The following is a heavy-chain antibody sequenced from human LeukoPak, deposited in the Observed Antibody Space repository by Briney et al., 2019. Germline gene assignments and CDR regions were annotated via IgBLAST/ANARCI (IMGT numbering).Heavy chain of an antibody. V-gene: IGHV4-59*01. D-gene: IGHD3-3*01. J-gene: IGHJ5*02. CDR1: GGSISSYY. CDR3: ARFSPAITIFHTRDWFDP. CDR2: IYYSGST. Sequence: SETLSLTCTVSGGSISSYYWSWIRQPPGKGLEWIGYIYYSGSTNYNPSLKSRVTISVDTSKNQFSLKLSFVTAADTAVYYCARFSPAITIFHTRDWFDPWGQGTLVTVSS.